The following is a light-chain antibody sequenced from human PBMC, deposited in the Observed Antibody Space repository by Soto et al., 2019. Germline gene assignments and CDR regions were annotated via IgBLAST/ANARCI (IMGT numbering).Light chain of an antibody. CDR1: QTVSSTY. CDR2: GTS. V-gene: IGKV3-20*01. J-gene: IGKJ2*01. Sequence: EIVLTPSPGTLSLSPGERATLSCRTSQTVSSTYLAWYQQKRGQAPRLLLYGTSNRATGIPDRFSGSWSVTDLTITISRMEPEDFALYHCQLYGSSPLYSFAQGTELEIK. CDR3: QLYGSSPLYS.